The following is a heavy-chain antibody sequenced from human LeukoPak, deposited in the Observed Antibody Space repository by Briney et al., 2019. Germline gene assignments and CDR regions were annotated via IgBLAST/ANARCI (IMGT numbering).Heavy chain of an antibody. CDR3: ARSATYCSSTSCSGYNWFDP. CDR2: IYYSGST. J-gene: IGHJ5*02. D-gene: IGHD2-2*01. CDR1: GGSISSYY. V-gene: IGHV4-59*01. Sequence: SETLSLTCTVSGGSISSYYWSWIRQPPGKGLEWIGYIYYSGSTNYNPSLKSRVTISVDTSKNQFSLKLSSVTAADTAVYYCARSATYCSSTSCSGYNWFDPWGQGTLVTVSS.